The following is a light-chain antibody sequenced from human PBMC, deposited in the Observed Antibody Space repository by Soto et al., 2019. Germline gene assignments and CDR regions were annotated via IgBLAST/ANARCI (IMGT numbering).Light chain of an antibody. CDR2: KAS. CDR1: QSISSW. Sequence: DIQMTQSPSTLSASVGDRVTITCRASQSISSWVAWYQQKPGKGPKLLIYKASHLESGVPSRFSGSGSATEFTLTISSLQPGDFATYYCQHYNTYPWTFGHGTKVDIK. V-gene: IGKV1-5*03. CDR3: QHYNTYPWT. J-gene: IGKJ1*01.